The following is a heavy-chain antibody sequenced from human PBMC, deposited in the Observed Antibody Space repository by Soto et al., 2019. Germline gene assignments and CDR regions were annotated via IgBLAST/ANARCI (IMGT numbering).Heavy chain of an antibody. D-gene: IGHD3-3*01. J-gene: IGHJ4*02. CDR1: GFSFSSFG. CDR3: AKPSYDFWSGDYHPFDY. Sequence: ESGGGVVQPGRSLRLSCAASGFSFSSFGMHWVRQAPGKGLEWVAIIWYDGSLEYYADSVKGRFTISRDNSKNTLYLQMNSLRVEDTAVYYCAKPSYDFWSGDYHPFDYWGQGTLVTVSS. V-gene: IGHV3-33*03. CDR2: IWYDGSLE.